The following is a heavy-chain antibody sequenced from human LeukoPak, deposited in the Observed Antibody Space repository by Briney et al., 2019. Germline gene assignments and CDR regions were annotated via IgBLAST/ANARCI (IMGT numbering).Heavy chain of an antibody. J-gene: IGHJ4*02. D-gene: IGHD3-22*01. CDR1: GFTFSSYS. V-gene: IGHV3-48*01. CDR2: ISSSSSTI. Sequence: PGGSLRLSCAASGFTFSSYSMNWVRQAPGKGLEWVSYISSSSSTIYYADSVKGRFTISRDNAKNSLYLQMNSLRAEDTAVYYCAREGEPHDSNGFGEYWGQGTLVTVSP. CDR3: AREGEPHDSNGFGEY.